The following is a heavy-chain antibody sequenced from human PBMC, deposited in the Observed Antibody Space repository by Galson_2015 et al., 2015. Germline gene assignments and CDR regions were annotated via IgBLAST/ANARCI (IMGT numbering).Heavy chain of an antibody. V-gene: IGHV1-18*01. CDR3: ARDVSRGVNNVSANPYDAFEI. D-gene: IGHD4/OR15-4a*01. CDR1: GYTFTNYG. Sequence: SVKVSCKASGYTFTNYGVSWVRQAPGQGLEWMGWISAYNGNTNYAQRLQGRVTMTTDTSTSTAYMELRSLRSDDTAVYFCARDVSRGVNNVSANPYDAFEIWGQGTMVTVSS. CDR2: ISAYNGNT. J-gene: IGHJ3*02.